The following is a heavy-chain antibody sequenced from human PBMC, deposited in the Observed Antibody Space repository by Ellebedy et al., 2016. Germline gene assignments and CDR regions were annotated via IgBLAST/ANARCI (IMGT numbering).Heavy chain of an antibody. Sequence: GESLKISXAASGFTFSTYVMHWVRQAPGKGLEWVANINQDGSEKHYVDSVKGRFTISRDNAKNSLFLQMNNLRSEDTAVYHCASAIDYWGQGTLVTVSS. V-gene: IGHV3-7*01. J-gene: IGHJ4*02. CDR3: ASAIDY. CDR2: INQDGSEK. CDR1: GFTFSTYV.